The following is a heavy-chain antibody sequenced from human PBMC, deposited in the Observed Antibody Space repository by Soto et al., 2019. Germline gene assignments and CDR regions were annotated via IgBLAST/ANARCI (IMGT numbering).Heavy chain of an antibody. CDR1: GFPFSSYG. V-gene: IGHV3-33*01. Sequence: QVQLVESGGGVVQPGRSLRLSCAASGFPFSSYGMHWVRQAPGKGLDWVAVIWYDGSNKDYADSVKGRFTISRDNSKNTLYLQMNSLSADYTAVYYCARSINWGQGTLVTVSS. J-gene: IGHJ4*02. CDR3: ARSIN. CDR2: IWYDGSNK.